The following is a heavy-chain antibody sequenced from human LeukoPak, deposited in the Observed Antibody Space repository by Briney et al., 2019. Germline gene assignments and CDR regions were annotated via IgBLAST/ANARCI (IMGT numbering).Heavy chain of an antibody. J-gene: IGHJ5*02. CDR2: IKHDGSGK. D-gene: IGHD4-17*01. CDR3: ARLLTTVTTNWFDP. CDR1: GFTFSSFS. Sequence: GGSLRLSFAASGFTFSSFSMTWVRQAPGKGLAGVANIKHDGSGKYYVDSVKGRFTISRDNAKNSLYLQMNSLRAEDTAVYYCARLLTTVTTNWFDPWGQGTLVTVSS. V-gene: IGHV3-7*01.